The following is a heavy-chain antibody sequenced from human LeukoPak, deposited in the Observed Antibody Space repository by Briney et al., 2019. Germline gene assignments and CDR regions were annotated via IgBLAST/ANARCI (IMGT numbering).Heavy chain of an antibody. CDR2: TSYDGSNK. V-gene: IGHV3-30*18. D-gene: IGHD2-15*01. CDR3: AKEKTPGSFFDY. CDR1: GFTFSSYG. J-gene: IGHJ4*02. Sequence: GGSLRLSCAASGFTFSSYGMHWVRQAPGKGLEWVAVTSYDGSNKYYADSVKGRFTISRDNPKNTLYLQMNSLRAEDTAVYYCAKEKTPGSFFDYWGQGTLVTVSS.